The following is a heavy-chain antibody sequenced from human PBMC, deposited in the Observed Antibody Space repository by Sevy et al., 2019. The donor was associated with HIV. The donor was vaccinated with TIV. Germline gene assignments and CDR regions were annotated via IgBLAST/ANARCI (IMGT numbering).Heavy chain of an antibody. Sequence: GSLRLSCAASGFIFSDYYMSWIRQAPGKGLEWVSYISGSGNTIYYTGSVKGRFTISRDNAKDSLYLQMNSLRAEDTAVYYCARAGGSWALRYWGQGSLVTVSS. J-gene: IGHJ4*02. CDR3: ARAGGSWALRY. V-gene: IGHV3-11*01. CDR2: ISGSGNTI. CDR1: GFIFSDYY. D-gene: IGHD1-26*01.